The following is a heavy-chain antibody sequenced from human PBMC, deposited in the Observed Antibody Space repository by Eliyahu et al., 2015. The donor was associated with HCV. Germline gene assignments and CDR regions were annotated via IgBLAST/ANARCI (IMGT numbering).Heavy chain of an antibody. CDR3: ARSQGFWSSYYPYSGMDV. Sequence: QVQLVQSGAEVKKPGASVKVSCKTSGYTFTNYDVHWMRQAPGQGLEWMGMINPSGGDTYYAQRFDDRVTVTRDTSTSTVYMELSSLRSEDTAVYFCARSQGFWSSYYPYSGMDVWGLGTTVTVS. J-gene: IGHJ6*02. D-gene: IGHD3-3*01. V-gene: IGHV1-46*01. CDR2: INPSGGDT. CDR1: GYTFTNYD.